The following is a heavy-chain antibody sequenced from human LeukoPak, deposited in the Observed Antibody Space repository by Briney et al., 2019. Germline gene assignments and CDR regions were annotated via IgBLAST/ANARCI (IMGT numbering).Heavy chain of an antibody. J-gene: IGHJ4*02. D-gene: IGHD3-16*02. V-gene: IGHV3-23*01. CDR2: ISGSGGST. Sequence: GGSLRLSCAASGFTFSSYAMSWVRQAPGKGLEWVSAISGSGGSTYYADSVKGRFTISRDNSKNTLYLQMNSLRAEDTAVYYCARGDDYVWGSYRYVTPVDYWGQGTLVTVSS. CDR3: ARGDDYVWGSYRYVTPVDY. CDR1: GFTFSSYA.